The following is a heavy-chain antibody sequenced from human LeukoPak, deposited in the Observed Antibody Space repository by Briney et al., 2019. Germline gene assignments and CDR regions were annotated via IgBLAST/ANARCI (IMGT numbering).Heavy chain of an antibody. J-gene: IGHJ3*02. CDR1: GFTFSSYS. D-gene: IGHD3-22*01. Sequence: GSLRLSCAASGFTFSSYSMNWVRQAPGKGLEWVSYISSSSSTIYYADSVKGRFTISRDNAKNSLYLQMNSLRAEDTAVYYCASFRDYYDSSGLDAFDIWGQGTMVTVSS. CDR3: ASFRDYYDSSGLDAFDI. CDR2: ISSSSSTI. V-gene: IGHV3-48*01.